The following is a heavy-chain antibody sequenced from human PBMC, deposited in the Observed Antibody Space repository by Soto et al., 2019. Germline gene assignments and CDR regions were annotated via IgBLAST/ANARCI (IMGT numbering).Heavy chain of an antibody. J-gene: IGHJ5*02. CDR3: ARDQTDWFDP. CDR1: GGSISSGGYY. V-gene: IGHV4-31*03. Sequence: SETLSLTCTVSGGSISSGGYYWSWVRQHPGKGLEWIGYIYYSGSTYYNPSPKSRVTISVDTSKNQSSLQLNSVTPEDTAVYYCARDQTDWFDPWGQGTLVTVSS. CDR2: IYYSGST.